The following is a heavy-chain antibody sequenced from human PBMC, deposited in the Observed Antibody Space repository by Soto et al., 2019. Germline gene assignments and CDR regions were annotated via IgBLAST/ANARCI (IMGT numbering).Heavy chain of an antibody. V-gene: IGHV3-23*01. J-gene: IGHJ4*02. CDR3: AKDQATYAPNGTAS. Sequence: EVQLLESGGGLVQPGGSLRLSCAASGFTLSSYAMSWVRQTPGKGLEWVSTLSGSGGTTYYADSVKGQFTISRDNSKNTLYLKRTSRGAENRALYYWAKDQATYAPNGTASGGQEPLFTVS. D-gene: IGHD2-2*01. CDR1: GFTLSSYA. CDR2: LSGSGGTT.